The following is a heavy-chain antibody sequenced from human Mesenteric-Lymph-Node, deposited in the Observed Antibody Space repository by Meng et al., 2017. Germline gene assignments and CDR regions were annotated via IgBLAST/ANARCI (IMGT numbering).Heavy chain of an antibody. Sequence: QAQPPESGPGLVKPSDPLSLTCAVSGYSISSSNWWVWIWQPPGKGLEWIGYIYYSGSTDYNPSLKSRVTMSVDTSKNQFSLKLSSVTAVDTAVYYCARKRDGYNPFDDWGQGTLVTVSS. D-gene: IGHD5-24*01. V-gene: IGHV4-28*01. J-gene: IGHJ4*02. CDR2: IYYSGST. CDR3: ARKRDGYNPFDD. CDR1: GYSISSSNW.